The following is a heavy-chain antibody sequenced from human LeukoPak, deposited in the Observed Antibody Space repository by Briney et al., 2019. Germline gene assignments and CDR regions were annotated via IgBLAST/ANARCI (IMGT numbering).Heavy chain of an antibody. CDR2: VSSSGTTT. CDR1: GFTFSSYS. CDR3: ARDLDGDYGWHFDL. V-gene: IGHV3-48*04. J-gene: IGHJ2*01. Sequence: GGSLRLSCAASGFTFSSYSVIWARQAPGKGLEWVSYVSSSGTTTYYADSVRGRFTISRDNAKNSLSLQMNSLRVEGTAVYYCARDLDGDYGWHFDLWGRGTLVTVSS. D-gene: IGHD4-17*01.